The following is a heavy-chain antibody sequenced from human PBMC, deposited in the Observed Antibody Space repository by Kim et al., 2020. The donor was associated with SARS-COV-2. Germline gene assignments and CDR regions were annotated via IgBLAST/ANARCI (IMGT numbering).Heavy chain of an antibody. Sequence: SETLSLTCAVSGGSINSNNWWTWVRQPPGKGLEWIGEIYRSGNTNYNPSLESRVTISVDKSQNQFSLKLSSVTAADTAVYYCARSPITRAFQQWGQGTLVIVSS. V-gene: IGHV4-4*02. CDR2: IYRSGNT. CDR3: ARSPITRAFQQ. CDR1: GGSINSNNW. J-gene: IGHJ1*01. D-gene: IGHD2-2*01.